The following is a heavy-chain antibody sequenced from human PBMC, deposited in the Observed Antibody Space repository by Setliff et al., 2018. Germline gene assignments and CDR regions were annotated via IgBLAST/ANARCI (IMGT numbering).Heavy chain of an antibody. D-gene: IGHD6-13*01. CDR3: ARDKDTGGSWYSRRHKYYFDY. Sequence: ASVKVSCKSSGYTFTGHYIHWLRQAPGQGPEWMGWIQPDRGVTKYEPRFQDRVIMTRDTSITTTYMEVTRLRSDDTAVYYCARDKDTGGSWYSRRHKYYFDYWGQGTLVTVSS. V-gene: IGHV1-2*02. J-gene: IGHJ4*02. CDR2: IQPDRGVT. CDR1: GYTFTGHY.